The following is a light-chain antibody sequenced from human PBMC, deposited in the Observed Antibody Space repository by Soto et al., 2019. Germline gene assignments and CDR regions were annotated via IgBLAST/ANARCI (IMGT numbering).Light chain of an antibody. Sequence: QSALTQPASVSGSPGQSITISCTGTSSDVGGYNYVSWYQQHPGKAPKLMIYDASNRPSGVSNRFSGSKSGNTASLTISGLQAEDEADYYCSSYTSSSLVFGTGTKVTVL. CDR1: SSDVGGYNY. V-gene: IGLV2-14*01. CDR3: SSYTSSSLV. CDR2: DAS. J-gene: IGLJ1*01.